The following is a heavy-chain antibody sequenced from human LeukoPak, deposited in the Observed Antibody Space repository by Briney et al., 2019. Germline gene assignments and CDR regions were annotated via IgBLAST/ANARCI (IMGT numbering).Heavy chain of an antibody. D-gene: IGHD5-18*01. CDR1: GFTFSSYS. CDR3: ALGGLYSGYDRWSVDTAMVTGGAFDY. V-gene: IGHV3-21*01. CDR2: ISSSSSYI. J-gene: IGHJ4*02. Sequence: PGGSLRLSCAASGFTFSSYSMNWVRQAPGKGLEWVSSISSSSSYIYYADSVKGRFTISRDNAKNSLYLQMNSLRAEDTAVYYCALGGLYSGYDRWSVDTAMVTGGAFDYWGQGTLVTVSS.